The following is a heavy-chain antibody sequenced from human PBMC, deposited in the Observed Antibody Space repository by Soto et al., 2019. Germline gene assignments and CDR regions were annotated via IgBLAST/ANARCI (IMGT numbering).Heavy chain of an antibody. CDR1: GGTFSSYA. CDR3: ARESVAARDYYYYGMDV. Sequence: QVQLVQSGAEVKKPGSSVKVSCKASGGTFSSYAISWVRQAPGQGLEWMGGIIPIFGTANYAQKFQGRVTLTADESTRTTYMELSSLRSEDTAVYYCARESVAARDYYYYGMDVWGQGTTVTVSS. CDR2: IIPIFGTA. V-gene: IGHV1-69*12. D-gene: IGHD6-6*01. J-gene: IGHJ6*02.